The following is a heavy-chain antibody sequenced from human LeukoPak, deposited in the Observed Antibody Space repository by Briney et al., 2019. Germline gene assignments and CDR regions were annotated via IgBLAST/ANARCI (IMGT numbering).Heavy chain of an antibody. Sequence: GGSLRLSCVASGFTFNTYSMNWFRQAPGKGLEWISYISSSSATTYYAVSVKGRFTISRDNAKNSLYLQMNSLRAEDTAVYYCARGRDLFDSWGQGTLVIVSS. CDR3: ARGRDLFDS. J-gene: IGHJ4*02. CDR2: ISSSSATT. CDR1: GFTFNTYS. V-gene: IGHV3-48*04.